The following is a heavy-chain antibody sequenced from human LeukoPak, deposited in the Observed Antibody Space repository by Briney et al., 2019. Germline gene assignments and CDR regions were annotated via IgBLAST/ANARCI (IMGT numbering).Heavy chain of an antibody. J-gene: IGHJ3*02. CDR3: ATRSSSWRAFDI. CDR1: GYTFTSFD. V-gene: IGHV1-8*01. CDR2: MDPNSGNT. D-gene: IGHD6-13*01. Sequence: GASVKVSCKASGYTFTSFDINWVRQATGQGLEWVGWMDPNSGNTGYAQKFQGRVTMTRHTSITTAYMELSSLRFEDTAVYYCATRSSSWRAFDIWGQGTMVTVSS.